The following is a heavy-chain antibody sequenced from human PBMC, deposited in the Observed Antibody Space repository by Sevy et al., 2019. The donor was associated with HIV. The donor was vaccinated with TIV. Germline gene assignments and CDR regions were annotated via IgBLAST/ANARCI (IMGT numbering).Heavy chain of an antibody. CDR2: IKSKIDGETT. J-gene: IGHJ4*02. CDR3: ATAPGYYDSAPFDY. D-gene: IGHD3-22*01. Sequence: GGSLRLSCAVSGFTFSNAWMNWVRQAPGTGLQWVGLIKSKIDGETTDYVAPVKGRFTISRDDSINTLYLQMNSLKTEDTGVYYCATAPGYYDSAPFDYWGPGTLVTVSS. V-gene: IGHV3-15*01. CDR1: GFTFSNAW.